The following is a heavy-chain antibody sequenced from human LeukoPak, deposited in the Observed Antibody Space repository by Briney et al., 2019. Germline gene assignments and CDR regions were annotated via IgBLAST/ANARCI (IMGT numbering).Heavy chain of an antibody. J-gene: IGHJ4*02. V-gene: IGHV1-24*01. CDR3: ATLDWETYLFDSTPDY. D-gene: IGHD3-22*01. CDR1: GYTLTDLS. CDR2: FKREDGEP. Sequence: GASVKVSCKVSGYTLTDLSIHWVRQAPGKGLEWMGGFKREDGEPIYAQNFQGRVSMTEDTSTDTAYMELSSLRSEDTAMYYCATLDWETYLFDSTPDYWGQGTLVTVSS.